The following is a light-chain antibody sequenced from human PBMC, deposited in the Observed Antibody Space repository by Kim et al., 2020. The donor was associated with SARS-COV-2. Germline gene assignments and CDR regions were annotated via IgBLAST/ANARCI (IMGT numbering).Light chain of an antibody. CDR3: QQYGGSPPLT. J-gene: IGKJ4*01. Sequence: PGERATLSCRASQSVSSNYLAWYQQKPGQSPRLLIYGASSRATGIPDRFSGSGSGTDLTLTISRLEPEDFAIYYCQQYGGSPPLTFGGGTKVDIK. CDR1: QSVSSNY. CDR2: GAS. V-gene: IGKV3-20*01.